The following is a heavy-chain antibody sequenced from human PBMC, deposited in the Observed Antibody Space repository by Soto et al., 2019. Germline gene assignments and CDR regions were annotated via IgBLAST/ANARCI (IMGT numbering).Heavy chain of an antibody. CDR2: INPYGGST. CDR1: GYTFTFYY. CDR3: ARVGYYGSGTYYGLGDF. Sequence: QVQLVQSGAEVKKPGASVKVSCKASGYTFTFYYMHWVRQAPGQGLEWLGVINPYGGSTNYAQKFQGRVTMTRDTSTSTVYMELCTLTSEDTAVYYCARVGYYGSGTYYGLGDFWGQGTLVTVSS. J-gene: IGHJ4*02. D-gene: IGHD3-10*01. V-gene: IGHV1-46*01.